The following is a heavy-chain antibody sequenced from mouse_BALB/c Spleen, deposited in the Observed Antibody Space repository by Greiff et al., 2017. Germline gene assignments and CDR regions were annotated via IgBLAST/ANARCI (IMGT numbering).Heavy chain of an antibody. CDR3: TSLLRLRGFAY. V-gene: IGHV1S22*01. D-gene: IGHD1-2*01. J-gene: IGHJ3*01. CDR1: GYTFTSYW. Sequence: LKQPGSELVRPGASVKLSCKASGYTFTSYWMHWVKQRPGQGLEWIGNIYPGSGSTNYDEKFKSKATLTVDTSSSTAYMQLSSLTSEDSAVYYCTSLLRLRGFAYWGQGTLVTVSA. CDR2: IYPGSGST.